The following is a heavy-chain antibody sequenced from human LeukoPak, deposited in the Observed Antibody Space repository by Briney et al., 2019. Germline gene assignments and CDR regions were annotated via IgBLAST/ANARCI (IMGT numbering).Heavy chain of an antibody. D-gene: IGHD2-2*01. CDR3: ARDDCSSTSCYGPTGNYGMDV. Sequence: GGSLRLSCAASGFTFSSYSMNWVRQAPGKGLEWVPSISNSRYIYYADSVKGRFTISRDNAKNSLYLQMNSLRAEDTAVYYCARDDCSSTSCYGPTGNYGMDVWGQGTTVTVSS. J-gene: IGHJ6*02. CDR1: GFTFSSYS. CDR2: ISNSRYI. V-gene: IGHV3-21*01.